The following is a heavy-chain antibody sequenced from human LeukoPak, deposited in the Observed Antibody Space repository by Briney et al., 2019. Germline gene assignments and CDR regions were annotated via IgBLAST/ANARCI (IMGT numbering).Heavy chain of an antibody. J-gene: IGHJ2*01. CDR3: ARNSTSWSFDL. CDR2: IYHSGST. D-gene: IGHD3-10*01. Sequence: PSETLSLTCAVSGYSISSGYYWGWIRQPPGKGLEWIGTIYHSGSTYYNPSLKSRVTISADTSKNQFSLTLNSVTAADTAVYYCARNSTSWSFDLWGRGTLVTVSS. V-gene: IGHV4-38-2*01. CDR1: GYSISSGYY.